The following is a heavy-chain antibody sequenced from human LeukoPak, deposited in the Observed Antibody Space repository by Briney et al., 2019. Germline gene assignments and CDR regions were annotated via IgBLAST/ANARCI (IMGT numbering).Heavy chain of an antibody. V-gene: IGHV3-7*03. D-gene: IGHD4-23*01. Sequence: GGSLRLSCAASGFTFRNYWMTWVRQAPGKGLERVANINQEGNDEYYVDSVKGRFTISRDNTKNSLFLQMNSLRAEDTAVYYCVVTRTRGDHWGQGTLVTVSS. CDR3: VVTRTRGDH. CDR2: INQEGNDE. CDR1: GFTFRNYW. J-gene: IGHJ4*02.